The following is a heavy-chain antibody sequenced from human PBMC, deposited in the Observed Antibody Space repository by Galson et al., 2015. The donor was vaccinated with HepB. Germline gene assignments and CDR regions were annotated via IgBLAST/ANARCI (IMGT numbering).Heavy chain of an antibody. D-gene: IGHD3/OR15-3a*01. V-gene: IGHV3-48*02. Sequence: SLRLSCAASGFTFINYGMTWVRQAPGKGLEWIAYISNSGTSVKYVDSVKGRFTISRDNAKNSLYLQMNGLRDEDTAVYYCVSRVSGLGHDYWGQGTLVTVSS. CDR2: ISNSGTSV. CDR1: GFTFINYG. J-gene: IGHJ4*02. CDR3: VSRVSGLGHDY.